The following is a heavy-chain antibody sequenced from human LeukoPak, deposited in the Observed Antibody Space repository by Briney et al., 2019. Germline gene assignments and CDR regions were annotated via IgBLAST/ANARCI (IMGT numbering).Heavy chain of an antibody. CDR3: AKDRSGWYSFDY. V-gene: IGHV3-23*01. CDR1: GFTFSSYA. J-gene: IGHJ4*02. Sequence: GGSLRLSCAASGFTFSSYAMSWVRQTPGKGLEWVSAISGSGGSTYYADSVKGRFTISRDNSKNTLYLQMNSLRAEDTAVYYCAKDRSGWYSFDYWGQGTLVTVSS. CDR2: ISGSGGST. D-gene: IGHD6-19*01.